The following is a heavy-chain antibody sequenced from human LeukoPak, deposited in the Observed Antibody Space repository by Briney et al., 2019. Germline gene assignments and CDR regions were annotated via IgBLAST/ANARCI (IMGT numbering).Heavy chain of an antibody. CDR1: EYTFMDYY. V-gene: IGHV1-2*02. CDR3: ARRMGSKLTKYDAFDL. CDR2: INPNSGGT. J-gene: IGHJ3*01. D-gene: IGHD1-1*01. Sequence: ASVKVSCKASEYTFMDYYIQWVRQAPGQGLEWMGWINPNSGGTTPSQKFQDRVTLTTDTSVSTAYMELTWLTSDDTAVYYCARRMGSKLTKYDAFDLWGQGTLVIVS.